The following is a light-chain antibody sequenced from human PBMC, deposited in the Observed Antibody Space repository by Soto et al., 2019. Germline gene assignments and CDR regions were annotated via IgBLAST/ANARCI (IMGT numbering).Light chain of an antibody. CDR3: QQYNIWRSIT. CDR1: QSISSN. CDR2: RTS. Sequence: EIVMTQSPATLSVSPGERATLSCRASQSISSNLAWYQQKPGQALRLLMFRTSSRATGFPARFSGSGSGTEFNLTISSLQSEDFAVYYCQQYNIWRSITFGQGTRLEI. V-gene: IGKV3-15*01. J-gene: IGKJ5*01.